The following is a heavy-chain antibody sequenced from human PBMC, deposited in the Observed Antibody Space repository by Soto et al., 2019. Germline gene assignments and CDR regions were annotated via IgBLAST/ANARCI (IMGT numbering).Heavy chain of an antibody. D-gene: IGHD3-10*01. J-gene: IGHJ5*02. CDR1: GFTFSSYS. CDR2: ISSSSSYI. Sequence: PGGSLSLSCAASGFTFSSYSMNWVRQAPGKGLEWVSSISSSSSYIYYADSVKGRFTISRDNAKNSLYLQMNSLRAEDTAVYYCARASGGFYPYNWFDPWGQGTLVTVSS. CDR3: ARASGGFYPYNWFDP. V-gene: IGHV3-21*01.